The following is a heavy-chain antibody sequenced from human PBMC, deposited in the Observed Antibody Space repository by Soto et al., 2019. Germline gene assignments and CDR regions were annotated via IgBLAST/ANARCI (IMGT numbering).Heavy chain of an antibody. CDR3: ARHNWNVDY. J-gene: IGHJ4*02. D-gene: IGHD1-20*01. CDR2: IYYSGNT. Sequence: SETLSLTCTISGGSISNYYWTGIRQTPGKGLEWIGYIYYSGNTNYNPSLKSRVTISVDTSKNQFSLKLSSVTSADTAVYYCARHNWNVDYWGQGTLVTVSS. V-gene: IGHV4-59*08. CDR1: GGSISNYY.